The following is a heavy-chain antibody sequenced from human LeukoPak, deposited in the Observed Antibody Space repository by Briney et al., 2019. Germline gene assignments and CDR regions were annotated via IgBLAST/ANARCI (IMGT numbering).Heavy chain of an antibody. J-gene: IGHJ4*02. CDR2: IYYSGST. D-gene: IGHD5-24*01. V-gene: IGHV4-31*03. CDR1: GGSISSGGYY. CDR3: AREPRDGYNPYFDY. Sequence: SQTLSLTCTVSGGSISSGGYYWSWIRQHPGKGLEWIGYIYYSGSTYYNPSLKSRVTISVDTSKNQFSLKLSSVTAADTAVYYCAREPRDGYNPYFDYWGQGTLVTVSS.